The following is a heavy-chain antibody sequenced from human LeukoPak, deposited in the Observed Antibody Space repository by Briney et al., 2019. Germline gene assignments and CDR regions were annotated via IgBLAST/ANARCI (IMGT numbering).Heavy chain of an antibody. J-gene: IGHJ4*02. CDR1: GFSFSSYD. V-gene: IGHV3-30*02. D-gene: IGHD6-19*01. CDR2: IRSYGSNK. CDR3: AKAIAVAHGDY. Sequence: PGGSLRLSCAASGFSFSSYDMYWVRQAPGKGLEWVAFIRSYGSNKYYADSVKGRFTISRDNSKNTLYLQMNSLRADDTAVYYCAKAIAVAHGDYWGQGTLVTVSS.